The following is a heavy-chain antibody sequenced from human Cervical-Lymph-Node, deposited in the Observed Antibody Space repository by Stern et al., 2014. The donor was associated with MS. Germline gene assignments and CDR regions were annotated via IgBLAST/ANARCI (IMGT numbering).Heavy chain of an antibody. J-gene: IGHJ6*02. Sequence: VQLVQSGAEVKKPGASVKVSCKASGYTFTSYYIHWVRPAPGQGLEWMGXINPSGGSTSYAQKFQGRVTMTRDTSTSTVYMELSSLRSEDTAVYYCAREVAGHRLGMMDVWGQGTTVTVSS. V-gene: IGHV1-46*01. D-gene: IGHD6-19*01. CDR2: INPSGGST. CDR3: AREVAGHRLGMMDV. CDR1: GYTFTSYY.